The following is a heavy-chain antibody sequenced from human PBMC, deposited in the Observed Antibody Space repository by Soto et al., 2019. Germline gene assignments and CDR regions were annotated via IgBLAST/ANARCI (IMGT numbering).Heavy chain of an antibody. Sequence: PGGSLRLSCAASGFTFSSYGMHWVRQAPGKGLEWVAVISYDGSNKYYADSVKGRFTISRDNSKNTLYLQMNSLRAEDTAVYYCAKDSTTVVNEYYFDYWGQGTLVTVSS. J-gene: IGHJ4*02. CDR1: GFTFSSYG. CDR2: ISYDGSNK. V-gene: IGHV3-30*18. CDR3: AKDSTTVVNEYYFDY. D-gene: IGHD4-17*01.